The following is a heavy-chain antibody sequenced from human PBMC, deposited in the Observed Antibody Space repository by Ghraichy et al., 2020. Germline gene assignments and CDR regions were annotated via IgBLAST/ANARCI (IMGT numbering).Heavy chain of an antibody. J-gene: IGHJ4*02. CDR3: ARDRHCSGGRCYSL. CDR1: GFTVSNNY. V-gene: IGHV3-53*01. Sequence: GGSLRLSCAASGFTVSNNYMRWVRQAPGKGLEWVSLIYSQCGTDYAESVKGRFTISRDNSKNILYLQMNSLRAEDTAIYYCARDRHCSGGRCYSLWGQGTLVTVSS. CDR2: IYSQCGT. D-gene: IGHD2-15*01.